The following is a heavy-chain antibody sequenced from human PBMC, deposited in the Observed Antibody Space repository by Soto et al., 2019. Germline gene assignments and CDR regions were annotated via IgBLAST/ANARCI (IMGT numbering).Heavy chain of an antibody. CDR3: ARAKIITTLDY. J-gene: IGHJ4*02. CDR2: INAGNGYT. CDR1: GYTFANYP. V-gene: IGHV1-3*01. Sequence: QVQLVQSGAEGKKPGASVKVSCETSGYTFANYPMHWVRQAPGQTLKWMGWINAGNGYTKYSQKFQGRVTITRDTSASIAYMELSSLRSEDTAVYYCARAKIITTLDYWGQGTLVTVSS. D-gene: IGHD3-10*01.